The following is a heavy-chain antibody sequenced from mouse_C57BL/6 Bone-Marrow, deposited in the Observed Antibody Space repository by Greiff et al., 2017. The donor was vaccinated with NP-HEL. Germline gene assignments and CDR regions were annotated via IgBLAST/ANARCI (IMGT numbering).Heavy chain of an antibody. V-gene: IGHV1-26*01. CDR3: AKITTAYYFDY. J-gene: IGHJ2*01. Sequence: EVQLQQSGPELVKPGASVKISCKASGYTFTDYYMNWVKQSHGKSLEWIGDINPNNGGTSYNQKFKGKATLTVDKSSSTAYMELRSLTSEDSAVYYCAKITTAYYFDYWGQGTTLTVSS. CDR1: GYTFTDYY. D-gene: IGHD1-2*01. CDR2: INPNNGGT.